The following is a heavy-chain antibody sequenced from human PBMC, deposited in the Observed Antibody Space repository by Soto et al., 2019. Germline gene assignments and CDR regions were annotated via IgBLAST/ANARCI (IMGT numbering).Heavy chain of an antibody. CDR3: AKALYYVFWSGYYPDYYYYYMDV. CDR2: ISGSGGST. J-gene: IGHJ6*03. CDR1: GFTFSSYA. Sequence: PGGSPRLSCAASGFTFSSYAMSWVRQAPGKGLEWVSAISGSGGSTYYADSVKGRFTISRDNSKNTLYLQMNSLRAEDTAVYYCAKALYYVFWSGYYPDYYYYYMDVGGKGTTVTVSS. D-gene: IGHD3-3*01. V-gene: IGHV3-23*01.